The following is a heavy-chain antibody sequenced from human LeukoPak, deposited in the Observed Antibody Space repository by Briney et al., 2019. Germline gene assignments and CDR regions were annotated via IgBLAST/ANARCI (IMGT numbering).Heavy chain of an antibody. D-gene: IGHD3-10*01. V-gene: IGHV3-30*18. CDR2: ISYDGSNK. CDR1: GFTFSSYG. CDR3: AKDHREVLLWFGGSLWFDY. J-gene: IGHJ4*02. Sequence: PGGSLRLSCAASGFTFSSYGMHWVRQAPGKGLEWVAVISYDGSNKYYADSVKGRFTISRDNSKNTLYLQMNSLRAEDTAVYYCAKDHREVLLWFGGSLWFDYWGQGTLVTVSS.